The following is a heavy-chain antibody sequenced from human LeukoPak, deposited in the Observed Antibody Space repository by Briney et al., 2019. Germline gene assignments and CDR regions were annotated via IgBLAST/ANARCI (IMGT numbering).Heavy chain of an antibody. J-gene: IGHJ4*02. Sequence: GRSLRPACPASGLSFSNCCIAWVRQEAGNWMECLSTIGVGGSSTYYANSVKRPFPISRDNSKNTLYLQLNRLRAEDTAVYYCAKRNTAMGHFDYWGKGTLVTVSS. CDR1: GLSFSNCC. D-gene: IGHD5-18*01. CDR2: IGVGGSST. CDR3: AKRNTAMGHFDY. V-gene: IGHV3-23*01.